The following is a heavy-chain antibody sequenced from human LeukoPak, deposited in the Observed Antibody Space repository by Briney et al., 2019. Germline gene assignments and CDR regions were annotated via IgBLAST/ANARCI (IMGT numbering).Heavy chain of an antibody. CDR2: ISGSGGST. Sequence: GGSLRLSCAASGFTFSSYAMSWVRQAPGNGLEWVSAISGSGGSTYYADSVKGRFTISRDNSKNTLYVQMNSLRAEDTAVYYCAKGNYYDSSGYYYFDYWGQGTLVTVSS. J-gene: IGHJ4*02. D-gene: IGHD3-22*01. CDR3: AKGNYYDSSGYYYFDY. V-gene: IGHV3-23*01. CDR1: GFTFSSYA.